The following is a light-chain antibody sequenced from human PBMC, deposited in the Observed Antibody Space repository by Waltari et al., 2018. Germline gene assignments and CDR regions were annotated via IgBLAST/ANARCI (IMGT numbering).Light chain of an antibody. CDR3: SSHTTSSTLV. V-gene: IGLV2-14*03. CDR2: DVT. CDR1: SSDVGRYKF. J-gene: IGLJ2*01. Sequence: QSALTQPASVSGSPGQSITISCTGSSSDVGRYKFVSCYQQHPGKAPKLMIFDVTDRPSGVSDRFSGAKSGNTASLTISGLQPEDEADYYCSSHTTSSTLVFGGGTRVTVL.